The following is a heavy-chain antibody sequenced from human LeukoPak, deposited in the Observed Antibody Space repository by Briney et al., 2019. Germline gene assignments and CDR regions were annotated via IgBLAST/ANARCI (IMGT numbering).Heavy chain of an antibody. CDR1: GGTFSSYA. CDR3: ARGGPIFGVVNYYMDV. V-gene: IGHV1-69*05. CDR2: IIPIFGTA. Sequence: SVKVSCKASGGTFSSYAISWVRQAPGQGLDWMGGIIPIFGTANYAQKFQGRVTITTDESTSTAYMELSSLRSEDTAVYYCARGGPIFGVVNYYMDVWGKGTTVTVSS. D-gene: IGHD3-3*01. J-gene: IGHJ6*03.